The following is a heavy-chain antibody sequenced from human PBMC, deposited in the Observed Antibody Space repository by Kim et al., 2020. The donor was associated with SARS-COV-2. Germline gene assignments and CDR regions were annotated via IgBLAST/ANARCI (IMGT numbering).Heavy chain of an antibody. D-gene: IGHD2-2*01. CDR3: ARRFGGYCSSTSCYSGADY. V-gene: IGHV4-34*01. Sequence: SETLSLTCAVYGGSFSGYYWSWIRQPPGKGLEWIGEINHSGSTNYNPSLKSRVTISVDTSKNQFSLKLSSVTAADTAVYYCARRFGGYCSSTSCYSGADYWGQGTLVTVSS. CDR2: INHSGST. J-gene: IGHJ4*02. CDR1: GGSFSGYY.